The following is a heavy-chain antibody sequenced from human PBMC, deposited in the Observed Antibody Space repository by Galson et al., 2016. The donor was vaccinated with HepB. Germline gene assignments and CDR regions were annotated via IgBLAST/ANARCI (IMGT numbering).Heavy chain of an antibody. Sequence: SLRLSCAASGFTFDDHGLSWVRQVPGKGLEWVSGINWNGGSTGYADSVKGGFTISRDNAKNSLYLQMNSLRAEDTALYHCARGPFLYSSSWYYFDYWGQGTLVTVSS. CDR3: ARGPFLYSSSWYYFDY. CDR2: INWNGGST. D-gene: IGHD6-13*01. V-gene: IGHV3-20*01. CDR1: GFTFDDHG. J-gene: IGHJ4*02.